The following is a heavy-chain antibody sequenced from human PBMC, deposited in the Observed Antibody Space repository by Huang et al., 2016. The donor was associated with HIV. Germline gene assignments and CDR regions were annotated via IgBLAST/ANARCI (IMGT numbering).Heavy chain of an antibody. V-gene: IGHV1-2*07. CDR2: INPKRGGT. CDR1: GYTFTDSN. D-gene: IGHD6-6*01. J-gene: IGHJ4*02. Sequence: QVQLVQSGAEVKNPGASVRVSCKASGYTFTDSNIHWVRQAPGQGLEGMVGINPKRGGTIYAHGFQGRITMTRDTTISTVHMDLRRIQSDDTAVYFCARDWSFGSSTSPADWGQGTLVTVSS. CDR3: ARDWSFGSSTSPAD.